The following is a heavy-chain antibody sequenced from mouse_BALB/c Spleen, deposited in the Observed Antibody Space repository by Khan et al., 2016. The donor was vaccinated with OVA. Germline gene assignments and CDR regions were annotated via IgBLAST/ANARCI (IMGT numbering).Heavy chain of an antibody. CDR3: ATSYCYGYYFDY. D-gene: IGHD1-1*01. CDR2: ISSDSSTT. J-gene: IGHJ2*01. Sequence: EVELVESGGGLVQPGGSRKLSCAASGFTFTSYGMHWIRQAPEKGLEWVAYISSDSSTTYYADTVKGRFTISRDNPKNTLFLQMTSLRSGDTAMYFCATSYCYGYYFDYWGQGTTLTVSS. CDR1: GFTFTSYG. V-gene: IGHV5-17*02.